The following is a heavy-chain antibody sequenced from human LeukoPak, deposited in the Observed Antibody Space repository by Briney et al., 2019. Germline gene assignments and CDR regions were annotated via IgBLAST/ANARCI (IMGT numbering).Heavy chain of an antibody. V-gene: IGHV3-23*01. CDR2: VTGISSNT. CDR1: TFNFSNYA. J-gene: IGHJ4*02. D-gene: IGHD2-2*01. CDR3: AKDRSSTTSCSNY. Sequence: GGSLRLSCAASTFNFSNYAMTWVRQAPGNGLEWVSAVTGISSNTYYAVSVKGRFTISRDNSKNMLYLGMNSPRGQDTAIYYCAKDRSSTTSCSNYWGRGTLVTVSS.